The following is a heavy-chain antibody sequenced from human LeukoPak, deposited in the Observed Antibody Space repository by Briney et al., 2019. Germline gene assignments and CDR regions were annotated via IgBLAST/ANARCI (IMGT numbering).Heavy chain of an antibody. D-gene: IGHD7-27*01. CDR3: ARVSTGDGDYFDY. CDR1: GYTFTSYG. V-gene: IGHV1-18*01. Sequence: ASVKVSCKASGYTFTSYGISWVRQAPGQGLEWMGWISAYNGNTNYAQKFQSRVTMTRDTSISTAYMELSRLRSDDTAVYYCARVSTGDGDYFDYWGQGTLVTVSS. J-gene: IGHJ4*02. CDR2: ISAYNGNT.